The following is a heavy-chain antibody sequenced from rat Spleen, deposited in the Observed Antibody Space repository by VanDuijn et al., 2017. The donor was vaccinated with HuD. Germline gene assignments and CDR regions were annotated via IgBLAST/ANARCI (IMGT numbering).Heavy chain of an antibody. Sequence: QVQLKESGPGLVQPSQTLSLTCTVSGFSLTSYTVSWVRQPPGKGLEWMGVMWSGGSTEYNSALKSRLSINRDTSKSQVFLKMNSLQSDDTAIYFCTRDFGDYWGQGVMVTVSS. J-gene: IGHJ2*01. V-gene: IGHV2-15*01. CDR1: GFSLTSYT. D-gene: IGHD4-3*01. CDR2: MWSGGST. CDR3: TRDFGDY.